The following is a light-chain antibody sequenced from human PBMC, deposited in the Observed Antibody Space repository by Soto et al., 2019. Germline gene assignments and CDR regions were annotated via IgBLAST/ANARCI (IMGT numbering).Light chain of an antibody. J-gene: IGKJ1*01. CDR1: QTISTY. Sequence: IQMTQSPSSLSASVGDRVTITCRASQTISTYLNWYQQKPGKAPKLLIYASSSWQSGVPSRFSGSGSGTDFTLTITSLQPEDFATYICQQSYGMPWTFGQGTKVEV. CDR2: ASS. V-gene: IGKV1-39*01. CDR3: QQSYGMPWT.